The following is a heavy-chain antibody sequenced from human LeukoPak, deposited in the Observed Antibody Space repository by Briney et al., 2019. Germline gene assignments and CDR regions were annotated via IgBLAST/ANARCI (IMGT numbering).Heavy chain of an antibody. Sequence: ASVKVSCKASGGTFSRYAISWVRQAPGQGLEWMGGIIPIFGTANYAQKFQGRVTITTDESTSTAYMELSSLRSEDTAVYYCASDTGYFDSTTLGYWGQGTLVTVSS. CDR1: GGTFSRYA. V-gene: IGHV1-69*05. D-gene: IGHD2/OR15-2a*01. CDR3: ASDTGYFDSTTLGY. CDR2: IIPIFGTA. J-gene: IGHJ4*02.